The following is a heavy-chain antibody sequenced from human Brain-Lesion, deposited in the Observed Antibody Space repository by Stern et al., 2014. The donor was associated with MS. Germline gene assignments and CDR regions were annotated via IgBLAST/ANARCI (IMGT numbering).Heavy chain of an antibody. CDR3: ARFPASRPHVFDS. V-gene: IGHV4-4*02. J-gene: IGHJ4*02. D-gene: IGHD6-13*01. CDR2: SDHSGST. Sequence: QVQLVESGPGLVKPSGTLSLTCAVSGGSISSSNWWSWVRQSPGKGLEWIGESDHSGSTIYNPSLTSRVPVSVATSQNRLSLKLRSVPAADTAVYFCARFPASRPHVFDSWGQGTLVTVSS. CDR1: GGSISSSNW.